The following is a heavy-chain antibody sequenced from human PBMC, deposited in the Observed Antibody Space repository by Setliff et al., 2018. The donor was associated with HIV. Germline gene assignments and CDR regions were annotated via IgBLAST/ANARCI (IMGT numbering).Heavy chain of an antibody. D-gene: IGHD2-8*01. CDR1: GGSLTNYY. Sequence: PSETLFLTCAVYGGSLTNYYWSWIRQSPGKGLEWIGEITDDGTATYTSSLKSRVTISLDTSKKQLSLKVTSVTAADTAIYYCARGRSCESDWCWLYYNYYYGMDVWAQGTAVTVSS. CDR3: ARGRSCESDWCWLYYNYYYGMDV. J-gene: IGHJ6*02. V-gene: IGHV4-34*01. CDR2: ITDDGTA.